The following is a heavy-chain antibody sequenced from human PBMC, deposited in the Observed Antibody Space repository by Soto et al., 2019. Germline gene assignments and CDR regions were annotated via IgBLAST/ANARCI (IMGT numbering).Heavy chain of an antibody. J-gene: IGHJ4*02. CDR1: GFSLSTSGVG. D-gene: IGHD3-9*01. CDR3: ARRQMTLTVDY. Sequence: SGPRLVNPTQTLTLTCTFSGFSLSTSGVGVGWIRQPPGKALEWLALIYWDDDKRYSPSLKSRLTITKDTSKNQVVLTMTNMDPADTGTYYCARRQMTLTVDYWGQGTLVTVSS. CDR2: IYWDDDK. V-gene: IGHV2-5*02.